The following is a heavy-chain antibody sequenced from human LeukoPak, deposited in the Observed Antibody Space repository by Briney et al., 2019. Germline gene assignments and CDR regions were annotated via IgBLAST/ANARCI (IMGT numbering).Heavy chain of an antibody. Sequence: GGSLRLSCAASGLTFSSYSMNWVRQAPGKGLEWVSSISSSSSYIYYADSVKGRFTISRDNAKNSLYLQMNSLRAEDTAVYYCARDGGQQWLVRWFDPWGQGTLVTVSS. V-gene: IGHV3-21*01. D-gene: IGHD6-19*01. J-gene: IGHJ5*02. CDR1: GLTFSSYS. CDR2: ISSSSSYI. CDR3: ARDGGQQWLVRWFDP.